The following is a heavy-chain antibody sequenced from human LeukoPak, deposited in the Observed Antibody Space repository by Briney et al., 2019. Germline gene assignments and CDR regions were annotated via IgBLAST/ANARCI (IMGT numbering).Heavy chain of an antibody. Sequence: GGSLRLSCAASGFTFSSYSMTWVRQAPGKGLEWVSYITSSSSTIYYADSVKGRFTISRDNAKNSLYLQMNSLRAEDTAVYYCARTGNYYGRHTNWFDPWGQGTLVIVSS. J-gene: IGHJ5*02. V-gene: IGHV3-48*04. CDR1: GFTFSSYS. CDR2: ITSSSSTI. D-gene: IGHD3-10*01. CDR3: ARTGNYYGRHTNWFDP.